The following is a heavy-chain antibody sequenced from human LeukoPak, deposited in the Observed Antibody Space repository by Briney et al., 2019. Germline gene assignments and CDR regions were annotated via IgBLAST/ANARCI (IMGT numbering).Heavy chain of an antibody. Sequence: ASVKVSCKASGGTFSSYAISWVRQAPGQGLEWMGWISAYGHTKLARNLKARVTVTIDTSTTTAYMELRSLSSDDTAVYFCARETASGYLGFDFWGQETLITVSS. D-gene: IGHD3-3*01. CDR1: GGTFSSYA. CDR3: ARETASGYLGFDF. CDR2: ISAYGHT. J-gene: IGHJ4*02. V-gene: IGHV1-18*01.